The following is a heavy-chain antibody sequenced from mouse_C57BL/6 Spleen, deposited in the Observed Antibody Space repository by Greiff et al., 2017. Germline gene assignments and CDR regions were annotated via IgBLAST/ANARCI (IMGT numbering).Heavy chain of an antibody. V-gene: IGHV5-9*01. D-gene: IGHD2-12*01. CDR2: ISGGGGNT. Sequence: EVQLVESGGGLVKPGGSLKLSCAASGFTFSSYIMSWVRQTPEKRLEWVATISGGGGNTYYPDSVKGRFTISRVNAKNNLYLQMSSLRSEDTALYCGARHEDSYYGYAMDYWGQGTSVTVSS. CDR1: GFTFSSYI. J-gene: IGHJ4*01. CDR3: ARHEDSYYGYAMDY.